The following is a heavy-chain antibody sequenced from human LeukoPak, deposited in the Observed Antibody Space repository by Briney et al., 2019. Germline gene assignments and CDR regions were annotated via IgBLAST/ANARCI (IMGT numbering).Heavy chain of an antibody. CDR2: ISSSSSYT. J-gene: IGHJ3*02. Sequence: PGGSLRLSCAASGFTFSRYSMNWLRQAPGKGLEWVSSISSSSSYTYYADSVKGRFTMSRDNARNSLYLQMNSLRAEDTAVYYCARPKYSGAYNDASDIWGQGTMVTVSS. CDR1: GFTFSRYS. CDR3: ARPKYSGAYNDASDI. V-gene: IGHV3-21*01. D-gene: IGHD1-26*01.